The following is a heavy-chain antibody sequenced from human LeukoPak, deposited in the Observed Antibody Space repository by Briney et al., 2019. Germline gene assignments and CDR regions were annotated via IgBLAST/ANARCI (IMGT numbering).Heavy chain of an antibody. CDR2: ISGSGGST. Sequence: GGSLRLSCAASGFTFSSYAMSWVRQAPGKGLEWVSTISGSGGSTFYADSVKGRFTISRDNAKNSLYLQMNSLRAEDTAVYYCAGPSSSSVDYWGQGTLVTVSS. D-gene: IGHD6-6*01. J-gene: IGHJ4*02. V-gene: IGHV3-23*01. CDR3: AGPSSSSVDY. CDR1: GFTFSSYA.